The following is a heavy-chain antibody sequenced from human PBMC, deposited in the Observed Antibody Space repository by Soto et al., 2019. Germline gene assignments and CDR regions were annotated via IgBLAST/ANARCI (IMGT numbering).Heavy chain of an antibody. Sequence: EVQLLESGGGLVQPGGSRRLPCAASGFTFSSYAMSWVRQAPGKGLEWVSAISGSGGTTYYADSVKGRFSISRDNSKNTLYLQMNSLRAEDTAVYYCAKGRTSVGIHYYFDYWGQGTLVTVSS. CDR3: AKGRTSVGIHYYFDY. V-gene: IGHV3-23*01. J-gene: IGHJ4*02. CDR2: ISGSGGTT. D-gene: IGHD5-18*01. CDR1: GFTFSSYA.